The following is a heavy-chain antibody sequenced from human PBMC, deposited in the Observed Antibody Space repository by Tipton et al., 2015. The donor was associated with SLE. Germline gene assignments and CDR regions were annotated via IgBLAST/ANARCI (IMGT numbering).Heavy chain of an antibody. CDR3: ARDGRVVEAFDI. J-gene: IGHJ3*02. D-gene: IGHD2-15*01. Sequence: TLSLTCAVYGGSFSGYYWSWIRQPPGKGLEWIGEINYSGSTNYNPSLKSRVTISVDTSKNQFSLKLSSVTAADTAVYYCARDGRVVEAFDIWGQGTMVTVSS. CDR2: INYSGST. V-gene: IGHV4-34*01. CDR1: GGSFSGYY.